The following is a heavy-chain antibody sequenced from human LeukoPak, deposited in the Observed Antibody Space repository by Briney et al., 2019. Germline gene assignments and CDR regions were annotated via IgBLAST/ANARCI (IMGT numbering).Heavy chain of an antibody. CDR1: GFSFTSYW. J-gene: IGHJ3*02. CDR2: ISPGDFDT. V-gene: IGHV5-51*01. Sequence: GESLKISCKGSGFSFTSYWIGWVGQMPGKGLEWMGVISPGDFDTRYTPSFQGQVTISADKSISTAYLQWSSLKASDTAIYYCARQPYDSSGYYRGAFDIWGQGTVVTVSA. D-gene: IGHD3-22*01. CDR3: ARQPYDSSGYYRGAFDI.